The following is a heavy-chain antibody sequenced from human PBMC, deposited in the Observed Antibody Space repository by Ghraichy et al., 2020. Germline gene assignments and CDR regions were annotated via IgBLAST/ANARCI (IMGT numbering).Heavy chain of an antibody. CDR1: RFSLTYTVFG. CDR3: AHRHEGGFPSGFYYGLDV. J-gene: IGHJ6*04. CDR2: TYWDDNK. V-gene: IGHV2-5*02. D-gene: IGHD2-15*01. Sequence: SGPTLVKPTPADPMTGLYSRFSLTYTVFGVDWIRQPPGKALAWLALTYWDDNKRYSPSLKGRVTITKDTSKNQVVLTMTNMDPVDTATYYCAHRHEGGFPSGFYYGLDVWGEGTTFTVSS.